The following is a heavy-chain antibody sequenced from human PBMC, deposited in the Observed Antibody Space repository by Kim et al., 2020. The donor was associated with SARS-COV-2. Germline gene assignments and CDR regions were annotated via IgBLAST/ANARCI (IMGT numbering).Heavy chain of an antibody. CDR3: ARGGVNWNYDY. Sequence: SETLSLTCTVSGGSISNYYWSWIRQPPGKGLECIGYIYYSGSTNYNPSLKSRVTISVDTSKNQFSLKLSSVTAADTAVYYCARGGVNWNYDYWGQGTLVT. CDR2: IYYSGST. J-gene: IGHJ4*02. D-gene: IGHD1-7*01. V-gene: IGHV4-59*01. CDR1: GGSISNYY.